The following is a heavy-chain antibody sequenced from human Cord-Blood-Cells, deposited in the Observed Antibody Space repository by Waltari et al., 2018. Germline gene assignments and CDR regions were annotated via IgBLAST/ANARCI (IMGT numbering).Heavy chain of an antibody. Sequence: QLQLQESGPGLVKPSETLSLTCTVSGGSISSSSYYWGWIRQPPGKRLEWIGSIYCSGSTYYNPSLKSRVTISVDTSKNQFSLKLSSVTAADTAVYYCARLDFWSGYYDYWGQGTLVTVSS. CDR1: GGSISSSSYY. V-gene: IGHV4-39*01. CDR3: ARLDFWSGYYDY. D-gene: IGHD3-3*01. J-gene: IGHJ4*02. CDR2: IYCSGST.